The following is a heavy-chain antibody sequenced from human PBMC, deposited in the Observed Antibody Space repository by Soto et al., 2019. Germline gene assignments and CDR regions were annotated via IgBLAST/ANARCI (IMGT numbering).Heavy chain of an antibody. Sequence: SEPLSVSWTVAGGSISSYDGSWIRKPPGKGLEWIGYIYYSGSTNYNPSLKSRVTISVDTSKNQFSLKLSSVTAADTAVYYCARYYDFWSGYYVNFNYLDYWGQATLVTVSS. D-gene: IGHD3-3*01. J-gene: IGHJ4*02. V-gene: IGHV4-59*08. CDR2: IYYSGST. CDR3: ARYYDFWSGYYVNFNYLDY. CDR1: GGSISSYD.